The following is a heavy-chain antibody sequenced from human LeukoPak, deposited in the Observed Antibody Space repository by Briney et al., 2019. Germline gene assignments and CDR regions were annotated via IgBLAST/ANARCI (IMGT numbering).Heavy chain of an antibody. Sequence: PSETLSPTCAVYGGSFSPYYWSWIRQPPEKGLEWIGEINHSGSTNYNPSLKSRVTISVDTSKNQFSLKLSSVTAADTAVYYCARGGLYCGGDCYVDHWGQGSLVTVSS. CDR3: ARGGLYCGGDCYVDH. CDR1: GGSFSPYY. J-gene: IGHJ4*02. D-gene: IGHD2-21*02. V-gene: IGHV4-34*01. CDR2: INHSGST.